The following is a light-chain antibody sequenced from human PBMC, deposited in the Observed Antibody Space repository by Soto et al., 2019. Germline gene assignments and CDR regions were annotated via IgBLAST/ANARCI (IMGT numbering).Light chain of an antibody. CDR3: QHYNGH. CDR2: DAS. V-gene: IGKV1-5*01. Sequence: DIQMTQSPSIVSASVGDGVTITCRASQSIGKWLAWYQQKPGKAPKVLIYDASTLESGVPSRFSGGRSGTEFTLYITSLQPDDFATYYCQHYNGHFGGGTKLEI. J-gene: IGKJ4*01. CDR1: QSIGKW.